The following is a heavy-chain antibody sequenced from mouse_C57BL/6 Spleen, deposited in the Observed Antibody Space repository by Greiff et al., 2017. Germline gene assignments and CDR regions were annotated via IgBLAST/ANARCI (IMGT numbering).Heavy chain of an antibody. D-gene: IGHD2-5*01. CDR1: GYAFSSSW. CDR2: IYPGDGDT. V-gene: IGHV1-82*01. J-gene: IGHJ3*01. Sequence: VKLMESGPELVKPGASVKISCKASGYAFSSSWMNWVKQRPGKGLEWIGRIYPGDGDTNYNGKFKGKATLTADKSSSTAYMQLSSLTSEDSAVYFCARKAYSNPFAYWGQGALVTVSA. CDR3: ARKAYSNPFAY.